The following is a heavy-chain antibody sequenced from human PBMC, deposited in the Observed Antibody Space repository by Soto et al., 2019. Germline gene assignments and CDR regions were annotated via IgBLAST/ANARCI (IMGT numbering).Heavy chain of an antibody. J-gene: IGHJ4*02. CDR3: ARERTVAGNDY. D-gene: IGHD6-19*01. CDR2: MNPNSGNT. V-gene: IGHV1-8*01. Sequence: QVQLVQSGAEVKKPGASVKVSCKASGYTFTSYDINWVRQATGQGLEWMGWMNPNSGNTGYAQKCQGRVTMTRNSAISTAYRDLSSVRSEDTAVYYCARERTVAGNDYWGQGTLVTVSS. CDR1: GYTFTSYD.